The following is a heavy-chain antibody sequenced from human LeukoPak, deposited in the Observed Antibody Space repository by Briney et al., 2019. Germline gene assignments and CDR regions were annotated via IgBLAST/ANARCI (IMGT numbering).Heavy chain of an antibody. J-gene: IGHJ6*02. CDR2: IGGSGSDT. V-gene: IGHV3-23*01. CDR1: GFTFSSYA. Sequence: PGESLRLSCAASGFTFSSYAMSWVRQAPGKGLEWVSAIGGSGSDTSYTDSVKGRFTISRDNSKSTLYLQMNSLRAEDTAVYHCAKTLRDLEWLTGELDVWGQGTAVTVSS. D-gene: IGHD3-3*01. CDR3: AKTLRDLEWLTGELDV.